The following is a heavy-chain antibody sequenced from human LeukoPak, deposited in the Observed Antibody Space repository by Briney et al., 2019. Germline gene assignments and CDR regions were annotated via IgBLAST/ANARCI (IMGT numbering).Heavy chain of an antibody. CDR1: GFSFSAAW. CDR3: VNLGYSD. CDR2: IKNDGRDK. V-gene: IGHV3-7*01. J-gene: IGHJ4*02. D-gene: IGHD5-12*01. Sequence: GGSLRLSCEASGFSFSAAWMTWVRQAPGKGLEWVATIKNDGRDKYYVDSVKGRFTLSRDNAKNSVYLQMNSLRVEDTAVYYCVNLGYSDGGQGTLVTVSS.